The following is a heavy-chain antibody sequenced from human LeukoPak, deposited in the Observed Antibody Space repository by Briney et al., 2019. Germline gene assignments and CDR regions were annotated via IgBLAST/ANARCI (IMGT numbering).Heavy chain of an antibody. V-gene: IGHV3-23*01. Sequence: GGSLRLSCAASGFTFSSYAMSWVRQAPGKGLEWVSAISGSGGSTYYADSVKGRFTIYRDDSKNTLYLQMNSMRAEDTVVHYSANGRVTMIVSWGQGTLVTVSS. CDR2: ISGSGGST. D-gene: IGHD3-22*01. J-gene: IGHJ4*02. CDR3: ANGRVTMIVS. CDR1: GFTFSSYA.